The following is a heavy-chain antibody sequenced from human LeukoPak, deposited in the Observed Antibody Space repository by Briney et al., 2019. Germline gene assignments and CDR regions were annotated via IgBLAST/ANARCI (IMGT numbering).Heavy chain of an antibody. CDR2: INPSGGST. V-gene: IGHV1-46*01. CDR1: GYTFTSYY. CDR3: ARDPLPYYYDSSGYANEYFQH. J-gene: IGHJ1*01. D-gene: IGHD3-22*01. Sequence: ASVKVSCKASGYTFTSYYMHWVRQAPGQGLEWMGLINPSGGSTSYAQKFQGRVTMTRDMSTSTVYMELRSLRSDDTAVYYCARDPLPYYYDSSGYANEYFQHWGQGTLVTVSS.